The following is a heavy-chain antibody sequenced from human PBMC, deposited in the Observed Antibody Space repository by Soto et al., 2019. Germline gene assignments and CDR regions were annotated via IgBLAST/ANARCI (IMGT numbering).Heavy chain of an antibody. CDR1: GYTLTELS. D-gene: IGHD2-2*01. CDR2: FDPEDGET. CDR3: ATEPVPSGDIVVVPAATNWFDP. Sequence: GASVKVSCKVSGYTLTELSMHWVRQAPGKGLEWMGGFDPEDGETIYAQKFQGRVTMTEDTSTDTAYMELSSLRSEDTAVYYCATEPVPSGDIVVVPAATNWFDPWGQGTLVTVSS. J-gene: IGHJ5*02. V-gene: IGHV1-24*01.